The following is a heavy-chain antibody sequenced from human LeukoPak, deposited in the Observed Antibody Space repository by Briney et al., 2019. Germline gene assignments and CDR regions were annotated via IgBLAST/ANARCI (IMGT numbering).Heavy chain of an antibody. Sequence: PSVTLSLTCTVSGGSISSGDYYWSWIRQPPGKGLEWIGYIYYSGSTYYNPSLKSRVTISVDTSKNQFSLKLSSVTAADMAVYYCARRASYDFWSGYYDYYYYMDVWGKGTTVTVSS. CDR2: IYYSGST. D-gene: IGHD3-3*01. CDR1: GGSISSGDYY. CDR3: ARRASYDFWSGYYDYYYYMDV. V-gene: IGHV4-30-4*08. J-gene: IGHJ6*03.